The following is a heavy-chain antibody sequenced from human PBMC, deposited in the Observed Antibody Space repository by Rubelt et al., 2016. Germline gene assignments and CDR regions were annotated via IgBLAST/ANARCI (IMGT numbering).Heavy chain of an antibody. Sequence: QVQLRQWGAGLLKPSETLSVTCAVYGGSFSGYYWSWIRQPPGKGLEWIGEINPSGSTNYNPSLKSRVTISVDTSKKQCSLRLSSVNAADTAVYHCAGGSGADGVVIEAGYWGQGTPVTVSS. V-gene: IGHV4-34*01. CDR1: GGSFSGYY. D-gene: IGHD3-3*01. CDR2: INPSGST. CDR3: AGGSGADGVVIEAGY. J-gene: IGHJ4*02.